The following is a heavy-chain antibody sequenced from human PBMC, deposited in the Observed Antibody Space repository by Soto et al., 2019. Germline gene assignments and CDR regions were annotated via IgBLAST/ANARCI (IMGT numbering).Heavy chain of an antibody. J-gene: IGHJ3*01. V-gene: IGHV6-1*01. Sequence: QGQLQQSGPGLVKPSQTLSLTCAISGDSVSSDITSWNWIRQSPSRGLEWLGRTYYRSKWFHDYAVSVKSRITINPDTSKNQFSLEFNSMTPEDTAVYYCARGNALDVWGQGTVVTVSS. CDR1: GDSVSSDITS. D-gene: IGHD3-10*01. CDR2: TYYRSKWFH. CDR3: ARGNALDV.